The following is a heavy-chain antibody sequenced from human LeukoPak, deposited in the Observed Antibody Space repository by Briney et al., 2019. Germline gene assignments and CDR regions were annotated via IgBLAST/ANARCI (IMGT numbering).Heavy chain of an antibody. D-gene: IGHD5-18*01. V-gene: IGHV4-59*01. CDR2: IYYSGST. Sequence: SETLSLTCTVSGGSISSYYWSWIRQPPGKGLEWIRYIYYSGSTNYNPSLKSRVTISVDTSKNQFSLKLSSVTAADTAVYYCARASTSLGYSYGLIDYWGQGTLVTVSS. CDR1: GGSISSYY. CDR3: ARASTSLGYSYGLIDY. J-gene: IGHJ4*02.